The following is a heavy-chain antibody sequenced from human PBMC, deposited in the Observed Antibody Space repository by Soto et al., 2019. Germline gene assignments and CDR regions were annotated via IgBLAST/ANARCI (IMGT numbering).Heavy chain of an antibody. D-gene: IGHD2-2*01. V-gene: IGHV1-3*01. J-gene: IGHJ6*02. Sequence: GAAVKVSCKASGYTFTRYAMHWVRQAPGQRLEWMGWINAGNGNTKYSQKFQGRVTITRDTSASTAYMELSSLRSEDTAVYYCARDSAPLYCISSSCYVVLLAVWGQGSTVLVSS. CDR1: GYTFTRYA. CDR3: ARDSAPLYCISSSCYVVLLAV. CDR2: INAGNGNT.